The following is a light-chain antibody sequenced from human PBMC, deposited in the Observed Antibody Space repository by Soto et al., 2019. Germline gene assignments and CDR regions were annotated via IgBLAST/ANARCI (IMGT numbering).Light chain of an antibody. CDR2: EAT. J-gene: IGLJ1*01. Sequence: QSVLTQPASVSGSPGQSITISCTGTSSDVGNFNLVSWFQQHPGKAPKLIIYEATKRPSGVSDRFSGSRSGNSASLTISGLQAEDEAEYFCCSYAGVSPFLDVFATGTKLTVL. V-gene: IGLV2-23*02. CDR3: CSYAGVSPFLDV. CDR1: SSDVGNFNL.